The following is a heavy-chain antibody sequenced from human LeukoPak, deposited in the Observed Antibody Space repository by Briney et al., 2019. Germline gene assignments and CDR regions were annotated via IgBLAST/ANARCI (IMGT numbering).Heavy chain of an antibody. V-gene: IGHV1-2*02. CDR3: ARVTSGLWFGELLWDYYYMDV. D-gene: IGHD3-10*01. J-gene: IGHJ6*03. CDR2: INPNSGGT. CDR1: GYTFTGYY. Sequence: GASVKVSCKASGYTFTGYYMHWVRQAPGQGLEWMGWINPNSGGTNYAQKLQGRVTMTTDTSTSTAYMELRSLRSDDTAVYYCARVTSGLWFGELLWDYYYMDVWGKGTTVTVSS.